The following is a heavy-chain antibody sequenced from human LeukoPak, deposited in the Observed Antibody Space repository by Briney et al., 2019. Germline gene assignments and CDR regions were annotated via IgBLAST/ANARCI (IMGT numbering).Heavy chain of an antibody. CDR1: GGSINNYY. Sequence: SETLSLTCTVSGGSINNYYWSWIRQPPGKGLEWIGYIYHTGSTYYNRSLESRVTMSVDTSKNQFSLRLRSVTAADTARYFCARDSSGYFLLPFDYWGRGILVTVSS. D-gene: IGHD3-22*01. V-gene: IGHV4-59*01. CDR2: IYHTGST. CDR3: ARDSSGYFLLPFDY. J-gene: IGHJ4*02.